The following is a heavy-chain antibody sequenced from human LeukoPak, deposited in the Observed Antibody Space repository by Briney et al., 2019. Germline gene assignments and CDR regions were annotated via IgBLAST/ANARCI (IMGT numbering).Heavy chain of an antibody. V-gene: IGHV4-39*01. Sequence: KASQTLSLTCTVSGGSISSGSYYWSWIRQPPGKGLEWIVEINHSGSTNYNPSLKSRVTISVDTSKNQFSLKLSSVTAADTAVYYCARHDPSWSLNRITGTTWYFDYWGQGTLVTVSS. CDR3: ARHDPSWSLNRITGTTWYFDY. CDR1: GGSISSGSYY. CDR2: INHSGST. J-gene: IGHJ4*02. D-gene: IGHD1-7*01.